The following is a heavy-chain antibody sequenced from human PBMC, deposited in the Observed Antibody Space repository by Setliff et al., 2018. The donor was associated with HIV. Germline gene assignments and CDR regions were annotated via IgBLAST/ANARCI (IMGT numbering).Heavy chain of an antibody. V-gene: IGHV4-39*01. CDR2: ISYSGST. D-gene: IGHD3-22*01. Sequence: SETLSLTCTVSGDSISSSSYYWGWIRQPPGKGLEWIGSISYSGSTYYNPSLKSRVTISVDSSKNQFSLKLSSVTAADTAVYYCATNSDTSGYPPPPFAYWGQGTLVTVSS. CDR1: GDSISSSSYY. J-gene: IGHJ4*02. CDR3: ATNSDTSGYPPPPFAY.